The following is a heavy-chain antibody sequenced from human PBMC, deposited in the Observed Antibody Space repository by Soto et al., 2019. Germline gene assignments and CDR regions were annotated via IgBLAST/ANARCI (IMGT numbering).Heavy chain of an antibody. CDR3: ARQRTTVVTQAYFDH. CDR2: IYYSGRT. Sequence: KPSETLSLTCIVSGESISSSSSYWGWIRQPPGKGLEWIGSIYYSGRTYYNPSFKSRVTISIDTSKNQFSLKLSSVTATDTAVYYCARQRTTVVTQAYFDHWGQGALVTVSS. D-gene: IGHD2-21*02. V-gene: IGHV4-39*01. CDR1: GESISSSSSY. J-gene: IGHJ4*02.